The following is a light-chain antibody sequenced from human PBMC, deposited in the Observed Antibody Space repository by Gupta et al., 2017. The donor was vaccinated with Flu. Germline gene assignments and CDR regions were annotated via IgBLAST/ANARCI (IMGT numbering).Light chain of an antibody. J-gene: IGKJ5*01. V-gene: IGKV1-27*01. CDR3: QKDNSVPIT. CDR2: GVS. Sequence: PSSLSASVGDRVTITCRASQDIGISLAWYQQKPGEVPKLLVHGVSTLHSGVPCRFSGSGSGTXFTLTIXSLQPEDVATYYCQKDNSVPITFGXGTRLEIK. CDR1: QDIGIS.